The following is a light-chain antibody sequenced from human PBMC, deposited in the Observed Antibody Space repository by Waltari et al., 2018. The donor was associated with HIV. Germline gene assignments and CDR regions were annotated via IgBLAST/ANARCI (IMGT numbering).Light chain of an antibody. V-gene: IGLV2-8*01. CDR2: GVN. Sequence: QSALTQPPSASGSPGQSVTISCTGTSSDVGGYNYVSWYQQHPGKAPKLMIYGVNKRRSVVPGRVAGSKSGNTASLTVSGLQAEDEAEYYCSSYAGSNNVVFGGGTKLTVL. CDR1: SSDVGGYNY. CDR3: SSYAGSNNVV. J-gene: IGLJ2*01.